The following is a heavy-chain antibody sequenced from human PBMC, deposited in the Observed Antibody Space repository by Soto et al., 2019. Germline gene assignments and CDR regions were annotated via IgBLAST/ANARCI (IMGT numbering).Heavy chain of an antibody. CDR3: AKGRYSSAWSYVF. D-gene: IGHD6-19*01. CDR2: IGGSGVST. Sequence: GGSLRLSCAASGFTFSTHAMAWVRQAPGKGLEWVSTIGGSGVSTYYGDPVKGRFTISRDNSKNTVDLQLNSLRAGDTAIYFCAKGRYSSAWSYVFWGQGTLVTVSS. V-gene: IGHV3-23*01. CDR1: GFTFSTHA. J-gene: IGHJ4*02.